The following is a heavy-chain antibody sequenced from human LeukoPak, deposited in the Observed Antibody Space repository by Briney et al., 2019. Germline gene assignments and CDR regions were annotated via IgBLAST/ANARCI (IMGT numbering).Heavy chain of an antibody. V-gene: IGHV3-30*02. CDR3: AKDNSGWSFDY. CDR2: IRDTGADK. CDR1: GFRFTNYG. J-gene: IGHJ4*02. Sequence: GGSLRLSCAASGFRFTNYGMHWVRQAPGKGLGWVAFIRDTGADKYYTDSVKGRFTISRDISKNTLFLQMNSLTAEDTAMYYCAKDNSGWSFDYWGQGTLVTVSS. D-gene: IGHD6-19*01.